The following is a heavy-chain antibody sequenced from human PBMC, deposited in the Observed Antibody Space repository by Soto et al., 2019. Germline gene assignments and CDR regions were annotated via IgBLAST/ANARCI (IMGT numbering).Heavy chain of an antibody. D-gene: IGHD2-2*01. Sequence: WWSLRLSCSASVFTFSSYAMHWFRQAPGKGLEWVAVISYDGSNKYYADSVKGRFTISRDNSKNTLYLQMNSLRAEDTAVYYCAREAARYCSSTSCAHFDYWGQGTLVTVSS. CDR2: ISYDGSNK. J-gene: IGHJ4*02. CDR1: VFTFSSYA. CDR3: AREAARYCSSTSCAHFDY. V-gene: IGHV3-30-3*01.